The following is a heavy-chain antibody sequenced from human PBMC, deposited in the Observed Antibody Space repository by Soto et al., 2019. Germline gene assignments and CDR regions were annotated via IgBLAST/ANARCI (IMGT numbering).Heavy chain of an antibody. D-gene: IGHD3-10*01. J-gene: IGHJ6*02. Sequence: QVQLVQSGAEVKKPGSSVKVSCKASGGTFSSYAISWVRQAPGQGLEWMGGIIPIFGTADYAQKFQGRVTITADESPSTAHMELSSLRSEDTAVYYCASIRANTYYDGMDVWGQGTTVTVSS. CDR3: ASIRANTYYDGMDV. CDR2: IIPIFGTA. V-gene: IGHV1-69*12. CDR1: GGTFSSYA.